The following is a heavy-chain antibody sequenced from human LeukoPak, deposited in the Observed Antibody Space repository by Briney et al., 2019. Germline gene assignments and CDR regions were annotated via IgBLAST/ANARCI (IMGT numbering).Heavy chain of an antibody. Sequence: SETLSLTCTVSGGSISSYYWSWIRQPPGKGLKWIGYIYYSGNTNYNPSLKSRVTISVDTSKNQFSLKLSSVTAADTAVYYCARHYCSGDNCYYFDYWGQETLVTVSS. CDR3: ARHYCSGDNCYYFDY. CDR1: GGSISSYY. D-gene: IGHD2-15*01. J-gene: IGHJ4*02. V-gene: IGHV4-59*01. CDR2: IYYSGNT.